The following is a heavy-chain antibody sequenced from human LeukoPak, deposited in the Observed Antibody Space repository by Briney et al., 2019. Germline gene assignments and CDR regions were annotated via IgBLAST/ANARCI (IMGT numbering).Heavy chain of an antibody. J-gene: IGHJ4*02. D-gene: IGHD3-22*01. CDR1: GFTFSSYA. V-gene: IGHV3-23*01. CDR2: ISGSGGST. Sequence: GGSLRLSCAASGFTFSSYAMSWVRQAPGKGLEWVSAISGSGGSTYYADSVKGRFTISRDDSKNTLYLQMNSLRAEDTAVYYCAKIGYYDSSGYPYYFDYWGQGTLVTVSS. CDR3: AKIGYYDSSGYPYYFDY.